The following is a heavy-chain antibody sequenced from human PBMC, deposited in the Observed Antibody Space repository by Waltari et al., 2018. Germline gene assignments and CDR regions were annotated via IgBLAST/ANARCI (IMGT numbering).Heavy chain of an antibody. CDR1: GYSISSGYY. CDR3: ATAAVVPAAIGAFDI. Sequence: QVQLQESGPGLVKPSETLSLTCAVSGYSISSGYYWGWIRTPPGKGLEWIGSIYHSGGTYYNPSLKSRVTISVDTSKNQFSLKLSSVTAADTAVYYCATAAVVPAAIGAFDIWGQGTMVTVSS. J-gene: IGHJ3*02. CDR2: IYHSGGT. D-gene: IGHD2-2*01. V-gene: IGHV4-38-2*01.